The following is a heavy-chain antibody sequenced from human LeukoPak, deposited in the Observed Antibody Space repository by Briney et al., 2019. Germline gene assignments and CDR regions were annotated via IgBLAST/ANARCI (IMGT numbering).Heavy chain of an antibody. J-gene: IGHJ4*02. CDR3: AREGGGNFFDY. Sequence: PSETLSLTCTVSGGSVSSSSYYWGWIRQPPGKGLEWIGNIYYSGSTYYSPSLKSRVTISVDTSKNQFSLKLSSVTAADTAVYYCAREGGGNFFDYWGQGTLVTVSS. CDR1: GGSVSSSSYY. CDR2: IYYSGST. V-gene: IGHV4-39*07. D-gene: IGHD2-15*01.